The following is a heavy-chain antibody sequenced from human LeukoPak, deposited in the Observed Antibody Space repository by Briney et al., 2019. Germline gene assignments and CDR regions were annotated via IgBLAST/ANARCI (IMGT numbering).Heavy chain of an antibody. V-gene: IGHV3-23*01. J-gene: IGHJ4*02. CDR1: GFTFSSYA. CDR3: AKGRPITMVRGVLFDY. CDR2: ISGSGGST. Sequence: GGSLRLSCAASGFTFSSYAMSWVRQAPGKGLEWVSAISGSGGSTYYADSVKGRFTISRDNSKNTLYLQMNSLRAEDTAVYYFAKGRPITMVRGVLFDYWGQGTLVTVSS. D-gene: IGHD3-10*01.